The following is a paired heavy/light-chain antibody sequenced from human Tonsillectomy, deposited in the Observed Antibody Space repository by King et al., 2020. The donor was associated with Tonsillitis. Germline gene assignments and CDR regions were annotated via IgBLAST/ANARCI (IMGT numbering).Heavy chain of an antibody. Sequence: EVQLVESGGGLVQPGGSLRLSCTASGFTFSSFAMNWVRQAPGKGLEWVSYISCKSNTIFYADSVKGRFSISRDTATNSLFLQMNSLRAEDTAVYYCVRDAQEGQWLYKPDSWGQGTLVTVSS. CDR2: ISCKSNTI. V-gene: IGHV3-48*01. D-gene: IGHD6-19*01. CDR3: VRDAQEGQWLYKPDS. CDR1: GFTFSSFA. J-gene: IGHJ4*02.
Light chain of an antibody. CDR2: QAS. V-gene: IGKV1-5*03. Sequence: DIQMTQSPSTLSASVGDRVTITCRASQSISYWLAWYQQKPGKAPKLLIYQASNLESGVPSRVSGSGSGTEFTLTISSLHPDDFATYYCQQYKDVWTFGQGTKVEVK. CDR1: QSISYW. CDR3: QQYKDVWT. J-gene: IGKJ1*01.